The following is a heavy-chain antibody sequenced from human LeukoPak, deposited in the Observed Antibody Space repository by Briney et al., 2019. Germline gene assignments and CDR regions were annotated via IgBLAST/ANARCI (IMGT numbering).Heavy chain of an antibody. CDR1: GFTFSSYA. CDR3: AKEPNDFWSGFLYYFDY. CDR2: ISGSGGST. D-gene: IGHD3-3*01. V-gene: IGHV3-23*01. J-gene: IGHJ4*02. Sequence: GGSLRLSCAASGFTFSSYAMSGVRQAPGKGLEWVSAISGSGGSTYYAGSVKGRFTISRDNSKNTLYLQMNSLRAEDTAVYYCAKEPNDFWSGFLYYFDYWGQGTLVTVSS.